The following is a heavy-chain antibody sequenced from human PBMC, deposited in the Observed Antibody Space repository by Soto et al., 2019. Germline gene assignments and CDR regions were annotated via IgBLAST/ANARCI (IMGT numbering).Heavy chain of an antibody. V-gene: IGHV3-21*04. D-gene: IGHD2-15*01. J-gene: IGHJ4*02. Sequence: LRLSCAASGLNFEKCSMNWVRQPPGKGPEWLASISPASTYIRYADSVKGRFTISRDNARNSLSLQMMSLRADDTAMYYCAADTGDIEVVPATTWGQGTLVTVSS. CDR3: AADTGDIEVVPATT. CDR2: ISPASTYI. CDR1: GLNFEKCS.